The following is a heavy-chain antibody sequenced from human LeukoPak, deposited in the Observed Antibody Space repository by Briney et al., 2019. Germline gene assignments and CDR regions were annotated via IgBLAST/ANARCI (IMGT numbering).Heavy chain of an antibody. CDR3: ARLVRGRLGYYYMDV. J-gene: IGHJ6*03. V-gene: IGHV1-69*13. CDR2: IIPIFGTA. Sequence: SVKVSCKASGYTFTSYAISWVRQAPGQGLEWMVGIIPIFGTANYAQKFQGRVTITADESTSTAYMELSSLRSEDTAVYYCARLVRGRLGYYYMDVWGKGTTVTVSS. D-gene: IGHD3-10*02. CDR1: GYTFTSYA.